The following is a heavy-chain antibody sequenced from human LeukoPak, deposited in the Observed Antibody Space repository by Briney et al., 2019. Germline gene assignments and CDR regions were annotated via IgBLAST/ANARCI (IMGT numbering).Heavy chain of an antibody. D-gene: IGHD3-16*01. Sequence: ASVKVSCKASGGTFSSYAISWVRQAPGQGLEWMGGIIPIFGTANYAQKFQGRVTITADESTSTAYMELSSLRSEDTAVYYCARDLGETGSFDYWGQGTLVTVSS. CDR1: GGTFSSYA. CDR3: ARDLGETGSFDY. CDR2: IIPIFGTA. J-gene: IGHJ4*02. V-gene: IGHV1-69*01.